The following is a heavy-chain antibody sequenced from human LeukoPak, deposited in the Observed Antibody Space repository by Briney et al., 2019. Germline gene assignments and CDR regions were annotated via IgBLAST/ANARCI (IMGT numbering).Heavy chain of an antibody. CDR3: ARVNRWWATSGYFQH. CDR1: GYSFTNYG. CDR2: ISAYDGNA. Sequence: GASVKVSCKASGYSFTNYGISWVQQAPGQGLEWMGWISAYDGNANYAQKLQGRVTMTTDTSTSTAYMELRSLRSDDTAVYYCARVNRWWATSGYFQHWGQGTLVTVSS. V-gene: IGHV1-18*01. D-gene: IGHD2-15*01. J-gene: IGHJ1*01.